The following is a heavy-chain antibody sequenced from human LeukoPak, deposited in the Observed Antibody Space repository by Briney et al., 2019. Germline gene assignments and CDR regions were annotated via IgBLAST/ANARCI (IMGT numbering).Heavy chain of an antibody. CDR3: AREEPGGGSPALLDY. J-gene: IGHJ4*02. V-gene: IGHV1-18*01. D-gene: IGHD1-26*01. CDR2: ISAYNGNT. Sequence: GASVKVSCKASSYTFTSYGISWVRQAPGQGLEWMGWISAYNGNTNYAQNLQGRVTMTTDTSTSTAYMELRSLRSDDTAVYYCAREEPGGGSPALLDYWGQGTLVTVSS. CDR1: SYTFTSYG.